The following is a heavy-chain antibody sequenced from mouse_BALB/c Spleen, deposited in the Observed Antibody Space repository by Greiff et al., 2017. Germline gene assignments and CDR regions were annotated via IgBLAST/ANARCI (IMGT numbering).Heavy chain of an antibody. CDR2: IYPGDGDT. J-gene: IGHJ3*01. CDR1: GYAFSSYW. Sequence: VQLQQSGAELVRPGSSVKISCKASGYAFSSYWMNWVKQRPGQGLEWIGQIYPGDGDTNYNGKFKGKATLTADKSSSTAYMQLSSLTSEDSAVYFCAHYYRSSYGFAYWGQGTLVTVSA. CDR3: AHYYRSSYGFAY. V-gene: IGHV1-80*01. D-gene: IGHD1-1*01.